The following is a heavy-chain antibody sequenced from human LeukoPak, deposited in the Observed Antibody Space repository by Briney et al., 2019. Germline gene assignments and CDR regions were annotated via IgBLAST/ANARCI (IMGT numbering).Heavy chain of an antibody. CDR3: ARAYSRESGYDFVFEN. D-gene: IGHD5-12*01. CDR1: GFTLSSYA. CDR2: IRYDGSTK. Sequence: GGSLRLSCSASGFTLSSYAMSWVRQAPGKGLEWVAVIRYDGSTKYYADSVKGRFTISRDNSKNTVYLEMNSLRAEDTAVYYCARAYSRESGYDFVFENWGQGTLVSVSS. V-gene: IGHV3-33*08. J-gene: IGHJ4*02.